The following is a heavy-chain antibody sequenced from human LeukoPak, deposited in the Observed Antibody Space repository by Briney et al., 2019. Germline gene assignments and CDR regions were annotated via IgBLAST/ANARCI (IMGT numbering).Heavy chain of an antibody. J-gene: IGHJ4*02. D-gene: IGHD3-10*01. Sequence: PSQTLSLTCTVSGGSISSGDYYWIWIRQPPGKGLEWIGYIYYSGSTYYHPSLKSRVTISVDTSTNPFSLKLSSVTAADTDVYYCARADITMVRGVNFLDYWGQETLVTVSS. CDR1: GGSISSGDYY. CDR3: ARADITMVRGVNFLDY. CDR2: IYYSGST. V-gene: IGHV4-30-4*01.